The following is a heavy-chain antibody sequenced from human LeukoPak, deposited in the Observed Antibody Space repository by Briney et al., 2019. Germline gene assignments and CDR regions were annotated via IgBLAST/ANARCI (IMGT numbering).Heavy chain of an antibody. CDR1: GGSVSSVTYY. J-gene: IGHJ3*02. Sequence: SEPLSLTCTVSGGSVSSVTYYWTWIRQPPGKGLEWLGYIYYSGSTNYNPSLKSRVTLSVDASKNQFSLILTSVTAADTAVYYCTRCARYCGSGCYPDAFDIWGQGTMVTASS. D-gene: IGHD2-21*02. CDR3: TRCARYCGSGCYPDAFDI. V-gene: IGHV4-61*01. CDR2: IYYSGST.